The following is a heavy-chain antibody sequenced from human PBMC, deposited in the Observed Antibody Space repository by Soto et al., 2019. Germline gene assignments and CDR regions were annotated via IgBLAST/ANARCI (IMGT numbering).Heavy chain of an antibody. Sequence: GGSLRLSCAASGFTFSNAWMSWVRQAPGKGLEWVGRIKSKTDGGKKDYAAPVKGRFTISRDNSKNTLYLQMNSLRAEDTAVYYCAREGIGYCSGGSCSLPRAPMDVWGKGTTVTVSS. CDR1: GFTFSNAW. J-gene: IGHJ6*03. CDR2: IKSKTDGGKK. D-gene: IGHD2-15*01. CDR3: AREGIGYCSGGSCSLPRAPMDV. V-gene: IGHV3-15*01.